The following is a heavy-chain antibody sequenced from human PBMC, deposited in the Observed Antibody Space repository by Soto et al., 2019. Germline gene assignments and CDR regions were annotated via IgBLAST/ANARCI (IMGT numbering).Heavy chain of an antibody. V-gene: IGHV4-34*01. CDR3: ARGGRLLWFGESTYNWFDP. CDR2: INHSGST. CDR1: GGSFSGYY. D-gene: IGHD3-10*01. Sequence: QVQLQQWGAGLLKPSETLSLTCAVYGGSFSGYYWSWIRQPPGKGLEWIGEINHSGSTNYNPSLKSRVTISVDTSKNQFSLKLSSVTAADTAVYYCARGGRLLWFGESTYNWFDPCGQGTLVTVSS. J-gene: IGHJ5*02.